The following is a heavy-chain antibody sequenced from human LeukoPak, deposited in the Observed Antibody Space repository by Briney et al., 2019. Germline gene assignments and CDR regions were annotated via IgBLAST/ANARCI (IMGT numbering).Heavy chain of an antibody. CDR1: GSTFSSYA. J-gene: IGHJ4*02. D-gene: IGHD3-10*01. CDR2: ISGSGGST. CDR3: AKGRAGGVRGVIPYYFDY. Sequence: GGSLRLSCAASGSTFSSYAMSWVRQAPGEGLEWVSAISGSGGSTYYADSVKGRFTISRDNSKNTLYLQMNSLRAEDTAVYYCAKGRAGGVRGVIPYYFDYWGQGTLVTVSS. V-gene: IGHV3-23*01.